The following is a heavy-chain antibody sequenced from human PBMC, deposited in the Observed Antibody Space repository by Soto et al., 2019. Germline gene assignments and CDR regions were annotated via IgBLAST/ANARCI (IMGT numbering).Heavy chain of an antibody. V-gene: IGHV1-69*01. CDR3: ARVDSSLVRLVGQFYFDH. D-gene: IGHD3-10*01. CDR2: TIPIFTTA. J-gene: IGHJ4*02. Sequence: QVQLVQSGAEVKEPGSSVKVSCKASGGTFNGYSISWVRQAPGQGLEWVGGTIPIFTTANYVQKFQGRLTMTADESTSTAYMELIGLRSDDTAIYYCARVDSSLVRLVGQFYFDHWGQGTLVTVSS. CDR1: GGTFNGYS.